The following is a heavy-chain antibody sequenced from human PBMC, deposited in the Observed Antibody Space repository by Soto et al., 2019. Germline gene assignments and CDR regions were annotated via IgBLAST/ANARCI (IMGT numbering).Heavy chain of an antibody. CDR3: AREPGFGFGYSYAFAMDV. CDR1: GYTFSNYG. D-gene: IGHD5-18*01. Sequence: ASVKVSCKASGYTFSNYGISWVRQFPGQGLEWMGWISGYNGNTHYEEKVQDRIKMATDTSTSTAYLELRSLRSDDTAVYFCAREPGFGFGYSYAFAMDVWGQGTTVTVSS. V-gene: IGHV1-18*01. J-gene: IGHJ6*02. CDR2: ISGYNGNT.